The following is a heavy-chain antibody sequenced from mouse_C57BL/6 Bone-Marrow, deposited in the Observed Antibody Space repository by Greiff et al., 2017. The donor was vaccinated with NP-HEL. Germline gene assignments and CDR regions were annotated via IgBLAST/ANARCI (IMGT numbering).Heavy chain of an antibody. CDR2: IDPSDSYT. J-gene: IGHJ2*01. CDR1: GYTFTSYW. V-gene: IGHV1-69*01. Sequence: QVQLQQPGAELVMPGASVKLSCKASGYTFTSYWMHWVKQRPGQGLEWIGEIDPSDSYTNYNQKFKGKSTLTVDKSSSTAYMQLSRLTSEDSAVYYCARSRYYYFDYWGQGTTLTVSS. D-gene: IGHD1-1*01. CDR3: ARSRYYYFDY.